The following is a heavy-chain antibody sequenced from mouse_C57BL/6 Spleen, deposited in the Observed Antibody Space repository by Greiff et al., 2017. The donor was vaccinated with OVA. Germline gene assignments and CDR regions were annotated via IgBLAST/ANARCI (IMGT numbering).Heavy chain of an antibody. CDR3: ARDNSNYFDY. V-gene: IGHV3-1*01. D-gene: IGHD2-5*01. Sequence: EVQLMESGPGMVKPSQSLSLTCTVTGYSITSGYDWHWIRHFPGNKLEWMGYISYSGSTNYNPSLKSRISITHDTSKNHFFLKLNSVTTEDTATYYCARDNSNYFDYWGQGTTLTVSS. J-gene: IGHJ2*01. CDR1: GYSITSGYD. CDR2: ISYSGST.